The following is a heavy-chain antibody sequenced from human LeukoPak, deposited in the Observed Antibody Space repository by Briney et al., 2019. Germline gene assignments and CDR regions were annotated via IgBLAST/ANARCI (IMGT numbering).Heavy chain of an antibody. CDR3: AGGLREDYYDSSGYYYTPLGY. V-gene: IGHV3-30-3*01. J-gene: IGHJ4*02. Sequence: PGGSLRLSCAASGFTFSSYAMHWVRQAPGKGLEWVAVISYDGSNKFYAGSVQGRFTVSRDNSKNTLYLQMNTLRAEDTAVYYCAGGLREDYYDSSGYYYTPLGYWGQGTLVTVSS. D-gene: IGHD3-22*01. CDR2: ISYDGSNK. CDR1: GFTFSSYA.